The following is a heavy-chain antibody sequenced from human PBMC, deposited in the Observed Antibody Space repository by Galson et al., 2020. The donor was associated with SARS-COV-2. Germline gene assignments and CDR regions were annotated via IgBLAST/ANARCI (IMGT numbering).Heavy chain of an antibody. CDR3: ARLSGVGWFDP. V-gene: IGHV4-59*01. CDR2: IYYSGST. D-gene: IGHD3-10*01. J-gene: IGHJ5*02. CDR1: GGSISSYY. Sequence: SETLSLTCTVSGGSISSYYWSWIRQPPGKGLEWLGYIYYSGSTNYNPSLKSRVTISVDTSKNQFSLKLSSVTAADTAVYYCARLSGVGWFDPWGQGTLVTVSS.